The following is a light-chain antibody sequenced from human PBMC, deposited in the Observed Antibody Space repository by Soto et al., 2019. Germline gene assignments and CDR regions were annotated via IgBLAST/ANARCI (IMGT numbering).Light chain of an antibody. CDR1: QTINNW. V-gene: IGKV1-5*01. CDR3: QHYNSYPRT. J-gene: IGKJ1*01. CDR2: HAS. Sequence: DIQMTQSPSTLSASIGDRVTITCRASQTINNWLAWYQQKPGKAPNLLIYHASNLETGVPSRFSGSAFGTEFTRTVSILQPDDFGLYYCQHYNSYPRTCGQGPKLEIK.